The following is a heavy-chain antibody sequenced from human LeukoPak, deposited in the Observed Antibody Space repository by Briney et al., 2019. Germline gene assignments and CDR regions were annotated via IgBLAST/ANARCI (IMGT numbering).Heavy chain of an antibody. J-gene: IGHJ4*02. Sequence: ASVKVSCKASGYTFTGYYMHWVRQAPGQGLEWMGWINPNSGGTNYAQKFQGRVTMTRDTSISTAYMELSRLRSDDTAVYYCARDGWGIQLWFDYWGQGTLVTVSS. D-gene: IGHD5-18*01. CDR1: GYTFTGYY. V-gene: IGHV1-2*02. CDR3: ARDGWGIQLWFDY. CDR2: INPNSGGT.